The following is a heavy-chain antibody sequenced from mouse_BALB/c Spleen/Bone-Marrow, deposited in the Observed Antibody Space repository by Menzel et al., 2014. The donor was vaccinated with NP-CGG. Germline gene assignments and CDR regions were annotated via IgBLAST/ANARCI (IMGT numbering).Heavy chain of an antibody. J-gene: IGHJ1*01. V-gene: IGHV1-20*02. CDR3: ARVTTDWYFDV. D-gene: IGHD1-1*01. Sequence: EVQLQQSGPELVKPGASVKISCKASGYPFTGYFMNWVMQSHGKSLEWIGRINPYNGDTFYNQKFKGKATSTVDKSSSTAHMELRSLASEDSAVYYCARVTTDWYFDVWGAGTTVTVSS. CDR1: GYPFTGYF. CDR2: INPYNGDT.